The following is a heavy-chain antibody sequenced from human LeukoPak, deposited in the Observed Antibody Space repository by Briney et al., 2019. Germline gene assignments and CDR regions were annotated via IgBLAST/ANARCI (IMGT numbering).Heavy chain of an antibody. CDR3: ASTPKPDSSGWNNWFDP. CDR2: IYYSGST. V-gene: IGHV4-59*08. CDR1: GGSISSYY. J-gene: IGHJ5*02. D-gene: IGHD6-19*01. Sequence: SETLSLTCAVSGGSISSYYWSWIRQPPGKGLEWLGYIYYSGSTNYNPSLKSRVFMSVDTSTNQFSLWLSSVTAADTAVYYCASTPKPDSSGWNNWFDPWGQGTLVTVSS.